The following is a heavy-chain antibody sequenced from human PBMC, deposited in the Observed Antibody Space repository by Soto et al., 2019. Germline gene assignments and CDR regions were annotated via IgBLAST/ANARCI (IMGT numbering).Heavy chain of an antibody. CDR1: GGSISSGDYY. D-gene: IGHD2-15*01. CDR3: ARHVVSNDRNWFDP. CDR2: IYYSGST. V-gene: IGHV4-61*08. Sequence: SETLSLTCTVSGGSISSGDYYWSWIRQPPGKGLEWIGYIYYSGSTNYNPSLKSRVTISVDTSKNQFSLKLSSVTAADTAVYYCARHVVSNDRNWFDPWGQGTLVTVSS. J-gene: IGHJ5*02.